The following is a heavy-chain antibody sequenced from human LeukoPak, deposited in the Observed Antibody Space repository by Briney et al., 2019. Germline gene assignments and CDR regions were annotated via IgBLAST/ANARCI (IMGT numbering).Heavy chain of an antibody. J-gene: IGHJ6*04. CDR2: IIPILRTP. D-gene: IGHD3-10*01. CDR1: GGTFSSYT. Sequence: GASVTVSCKASGGTFSSYTISWVRQAPGQGLEWMGGIIPILRTPNYAQKFQGRVTITADESTTTAYMELSSLRSEDTAVYYCAGGLIRGVIRPHYYYAMDVWGKGTTVTVSS. CDR3: AGGLIRGVIRPHYYYAMDV. V-gene: IGHV1-69*13.